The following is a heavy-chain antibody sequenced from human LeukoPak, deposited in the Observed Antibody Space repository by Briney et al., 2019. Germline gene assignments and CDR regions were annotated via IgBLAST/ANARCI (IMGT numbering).Heavy chain of an antibody. Sequence: PGGSLRLSCAASGFTFSNAWMSWVRQAPGKGLEWVGRIKSRTDGGTTDYAAPVKGRFTISRDDSKNTLYLQMNSLKTEDTAVYYCTTQYDSSGYYWGYFDYWGQGTLVTVSS. J-gene: IGHJ4*02. V-gene: IGHV3-15*01. CDR2: IKSRTDGGTT. D-gene: IGHD3-22*01. CDR3: TTQYDSSGYYWGYFDY. CDR1: GFTFSNAW.